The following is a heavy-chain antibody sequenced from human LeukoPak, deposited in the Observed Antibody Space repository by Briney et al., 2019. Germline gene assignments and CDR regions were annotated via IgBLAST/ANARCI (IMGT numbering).Heavy chain of an antibody. CDR3: AKGYNYAYGY. CDR2: ISGSGGST. V-gene: IGHV3-23*01. Sequence: PGGSLRLSCAASGFTFSSYAMSWVRQAPGKGLEWVSAISGSGGSTYYAASVKGRFTISRDNSKNTLYLQMNSLRPEDTAVYYCAKGYNYAYGYWGQGTLVTVSS. J-gene: IGHJ4*02. D-gene: IGHD5-18*01. CDR1: GFTFSSYA.